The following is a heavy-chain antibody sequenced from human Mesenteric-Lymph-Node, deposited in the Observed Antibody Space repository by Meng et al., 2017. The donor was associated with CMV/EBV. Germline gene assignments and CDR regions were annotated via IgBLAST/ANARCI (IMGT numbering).Heavy chain of an antibody. D-gene: IGHD2-8*01. CDR1: GASISSSRHY. J-gene: IGHJ3*02. Sequence: SETLSLTCTVSGASISSSRHYWGWIRQPPGKGLEWIGYIYYAGSTFNNPSLKSRVSISVDTSKNQFSLKLSSVTAADTAVYYCARYCTSSTCTLGAFDIWGRGTMVTVSS. V-gene: IGHV4-39*07. CDR2: IYYAGST. CDR3: ARYCTSSTCTLGAFDI.